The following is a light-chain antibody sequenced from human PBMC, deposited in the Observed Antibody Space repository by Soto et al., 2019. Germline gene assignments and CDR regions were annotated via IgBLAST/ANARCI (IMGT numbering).Light chain of an antibody. V-gene: IGKV1-39*01. CDR1: QNFRTY. Sequence: DIQMTQSPRFLSASVGARVTITCRASQNFRTYLTWYQQKPGKGPTVLIYAASTLQRGVPSRFSGSTTGTDFTLTITGLQPEDSATYYCQQTLSVPRTFGLGTKVEIK. CDR3: QQTLSVPRT. CDR2: AAS. J-gene: IGKJ1*01.